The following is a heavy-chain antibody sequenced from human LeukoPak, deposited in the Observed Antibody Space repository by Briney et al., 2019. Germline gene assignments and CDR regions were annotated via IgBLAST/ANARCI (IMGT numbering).Heavy chain of an antibody. V-gene: IGHV4-59*01. Sequence: PSETLSLTCTGYGGSISSYYWSWIRQPPGKGLEWIGYIYYSGSTNDSPSLKSRVTISVDASKSHFSLKLSSVTAADTTVYYCASNYYDSSGYYHDAFDIWGQGTMVTVSS. J-gene: IGHJ3*02. CDR3: ASNYYDSSGYYHDAFDI. D-gene: IGHD3-22*01. CDR1: GGSISSYY. CDR2: IYYSGST.